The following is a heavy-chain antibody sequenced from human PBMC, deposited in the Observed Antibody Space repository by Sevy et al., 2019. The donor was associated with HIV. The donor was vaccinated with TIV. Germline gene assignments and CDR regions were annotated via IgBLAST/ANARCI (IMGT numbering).Heavy chain of an antibody. CDR3: AGARYDGSGSFDAFDI. D-gene: IGHD3-22*01. J-gene: IGHJ3*02. CDR2: IYGSGGTT. CDR1: GFTFITYA. Sequence: GGSLRLPCKPSGFTFITYAMNWVRQAPGKGLEWVSTIYGSGGTTYYADSVKGRFTISRDNSKNTLYLQMDSLRTEDTAIYYCAGARYDGSGSFDAFDIWGQGTMVTVSS. V-gene: IGHV3-23*01.